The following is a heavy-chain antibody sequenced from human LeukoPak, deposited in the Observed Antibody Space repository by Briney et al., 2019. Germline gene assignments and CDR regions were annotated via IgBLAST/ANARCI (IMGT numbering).Heavy chain of an antibody. D-gene: IGHD6-19*01. CDR1: GFIFSTYA. CDR3: ARGGGESSSGQLFDY. V-gene: IGHV3-30*04. CDR2: ISYDGN. Sequence: GGSLRLSCAASGFIFSTYAMHWVRQAPGKGLDWLAFISYDGNDSVKGRFTISRDNAKNTLYLQMNSLTIEDMAVYYCARGGGESSSGQLFDYWGQGTLVTVSS. J-gene: IGHJ4*02.